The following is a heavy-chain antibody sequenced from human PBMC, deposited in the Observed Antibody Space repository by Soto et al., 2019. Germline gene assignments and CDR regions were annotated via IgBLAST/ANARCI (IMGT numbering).Heavy chain of an antibody. D-gene: IGHD2-15*01. Sequence: ASVTVSCKASGGTFSSYAIIWVRQAPGQGLEWMGGIIPIFGTANYAQKFQGRVTITADESTSTAYMELSSLRSEDTAVYYCASSYCSGGSCRPWGQGTLVTVSS. J-gene: IGHJ5*02. V-gene: IGHV1-69*13. CDR3: ASSYCSGGSCRP. CDR2: IIPIFGTA. CDR1: GGTFSSYA.